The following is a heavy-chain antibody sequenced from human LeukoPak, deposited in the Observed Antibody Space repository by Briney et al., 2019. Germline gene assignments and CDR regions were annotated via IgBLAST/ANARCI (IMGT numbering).Heavy chain of an antibody. CDR2: IGTAGDT. CDR1: GFTFSSYD. CDR3: ARIVRGIAAAGYNWFDP. Sequence: GGSLRLSCAASGFTFSSYDMHWVRQAPGKGLEWVSAIGTAGDTYYPGSVKGRFTISRENAKNSLYLQMNSLRAGDTAVYYCARIVRGIAAAGYNWFDPWGQGTLVTVSS. J-gene: IGHJ5*02. D-gene: IGHD6-13*01. V-gene: IGHV3-13*01.